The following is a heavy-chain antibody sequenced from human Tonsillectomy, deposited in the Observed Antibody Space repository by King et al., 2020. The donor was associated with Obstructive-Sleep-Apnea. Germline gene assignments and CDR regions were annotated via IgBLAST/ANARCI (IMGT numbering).Heavy chain of an antibody. CDR2: RRKRGGRE. J-gene: IGHJ6*02. Sequence: GRKERGKGRKGRGGRRKRGGREKYAQTFQGRVTITADKSTSTAYMELSSLRSEDTAVYYCAKDRCVASCYSGLYVMDVSGQGTTVPVSS. V-gene: IGHV1-69*06. CDR3: AKDRCVASCYSGLYVMDV. D-gene: IGHD2-15*01.